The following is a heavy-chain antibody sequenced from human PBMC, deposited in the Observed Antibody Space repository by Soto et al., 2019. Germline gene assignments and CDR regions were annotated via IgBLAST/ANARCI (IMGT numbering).Heavy chain of an antibody. CDR1: GGSISSSSYY. CDR2: IYYSGST. Sequence: QLQLQESGPGLVKPSETLSLTCTVSGGSISSSSYYWGWIRQPPGKGLEWIGSIYYSGSTYYNPSLKSRVTISVDTSKNQFSLKLSSVTAADTAVYYCAREGYSSSWYTPPVNWFDPWGQGTLVTVSS. CDR3: AREGYSSSWYTPPVNWFDP. V-gene: IGHV4-39*01. J-gene: IGHJ5*02. D-gene: IGHD6-13*01.